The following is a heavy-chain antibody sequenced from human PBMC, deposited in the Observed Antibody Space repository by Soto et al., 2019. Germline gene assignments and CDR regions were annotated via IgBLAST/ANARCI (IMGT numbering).Heavy chain of an antibody. CDR3: AKDKGITAQKYYFDY. J-gene: IGHJ4*02. D-gene: IGHD6-13*01. CDR1: GFTFSSYN. CDR2: ISYDGSNK. Sequence: GGSLRLSCAASGFTFSSYNMHWVRQAPGKGLEWVALISYDGSNKYYADSVKGRLTISRDNSKNTLYLQMNSLTAEDTALYYCAKDKGITAQKYYFDYWGQGTLVTVSS. V-gene: IGHV3-30*18.